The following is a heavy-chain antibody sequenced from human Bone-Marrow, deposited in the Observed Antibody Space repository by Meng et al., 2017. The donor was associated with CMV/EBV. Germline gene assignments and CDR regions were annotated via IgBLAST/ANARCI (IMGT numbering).Heavy chain of an antibody. CDR1: GGSISSSSYY. J-gene: IGHJ6*02. D-gene: IGHD2-2*01. Sequence: SETLSLTCTVSGGSISSSSYYWGWIRQPPGKGLEWIGSIYYSGSTYYNPSLKSRVTISVDTSKNQFSLKLSSVTAADTAVYYCARQRGEYCSSTSCTEDPYYYYYGMDVWGQGTTVTVSS. CDR3: ARQRGEYCSSTSCTEDPYYYYYGMDV. V-gene: IGHV4-39*01. CDR2: IYYSGST.